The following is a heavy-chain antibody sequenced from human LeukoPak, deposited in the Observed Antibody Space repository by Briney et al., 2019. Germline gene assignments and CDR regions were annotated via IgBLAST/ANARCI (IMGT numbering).Heavy chain of an antibody. CDR1: GFTFSDYY. D-gene: IGHD6-19*01. V-gene: IGHV3-11*06. J-gene: IGHJ4*02. Sequence: PGGSLRLSCAASGFTFSDYYMSWIRQAPGKGLEWVSYISSSDTYTNYADSVKGRFTISRDNAKNSPYLQMNSLRAEDTAVYYCARGPYSSGSSADYWGQGTLVTVSS. CDR3: ARGPYSSGSSADY. CDR2: ISSSDTYT.